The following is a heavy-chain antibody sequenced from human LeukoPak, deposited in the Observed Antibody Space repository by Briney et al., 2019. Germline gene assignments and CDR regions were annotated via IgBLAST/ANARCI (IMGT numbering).Heavy chain of an antibody. CDR3: ARGNILTGYCFDL. J-gene: IGHJ4*02. D-gene: IGHD3-9*01. V-gene: IGHV4-34*01. CDR2: IHYTVAT. Sequence: SETLSLTCTVSGGSISSYYWSWIRQTPGGGLEWVGEIHYTVATSYNPSLKSRATISTDTSKNQFSWRLSSVTGAYTAVYYCARGNILTGYCFDLWGQGALDTVSS. CDR1: GGSISSYY.